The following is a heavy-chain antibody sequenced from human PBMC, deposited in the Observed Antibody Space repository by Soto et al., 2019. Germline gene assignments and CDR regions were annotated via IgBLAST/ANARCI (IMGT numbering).Heavy chain of an antibody. Sequence: SETLSLTCTVSGGSISSYYWSWIRQPPGKGLEWIGYIYYSGSTNYNPSLKSRVTISVDTSKNQFSLKLSSVTAADTAVYYCARGLGQQLVVGWFDPWGQGTLVTVSS. D-gene: IGHD6-13*01. V-gene: IGHV4-59*01. CDR2: IYYSGST. J-gene: IGHJ5*02. CDR3: ARGLGQQLVVGWFDP. CDR1: GGSISSYY.